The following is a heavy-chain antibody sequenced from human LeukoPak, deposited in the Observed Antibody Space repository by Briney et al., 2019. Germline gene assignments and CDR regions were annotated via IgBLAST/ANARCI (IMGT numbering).Heavy chain of an antibody. CDR3: ARVKKAGTGSWYGGAFDI. V-gene: IGHV4-34*01. CDR2: INHSGST. D-gene: IGHD6-13*01. CDR1: GGSFSGYY. J-gene: IGHJ3*02. Sequence: SETLSLTCAVSGGSFSGYYWSRIRQPPGKGLEWIGEINHSGSTNYNPSIKSRVTISVDTSKTQFSLKLTSVTAADTAVYYWARVKKAGTGSWYGGAFDIWGQGTMVTVSS.